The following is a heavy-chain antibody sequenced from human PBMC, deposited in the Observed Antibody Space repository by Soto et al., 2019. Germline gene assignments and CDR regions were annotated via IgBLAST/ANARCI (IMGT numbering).Heavy chain of an antibody. CDR3: VRDQKYFRVNGNWFDS. J-gene: IGHJ5*01. D-gene: IGHD2-2*01. Sequence: ASVKVSCKASGYTSSDFGISWVRQAPGQGLEWMGWVSGNNGASNPAPKVQGRITMTLDTSTGVSYMALRSLRSDDTAIYYCVRDQKYFRVNGNWFDSWGQGTLVTVSS. V-gene: IGHV1-18*04. CDR1: GYTSSDFG. CDR2: VSGNNGAS.